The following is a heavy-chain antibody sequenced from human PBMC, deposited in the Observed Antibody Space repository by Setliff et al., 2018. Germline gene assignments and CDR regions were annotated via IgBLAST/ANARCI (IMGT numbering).Heavy chain of an antibody. Sequence: SETLSLTCAVSGYSIRSGYYWGWIRQSPGKQLEWIGNIFQSGITFYNPSLKSRVTISLDPSQNQFSLKLRSVTAADTAVYYCAKFGPLDLTGDWAFDNWGQGTLVTVSS. CDR1: GYSIRSGYY. D-gene: IGHD7-27*01. J-gene: IGHJ4*02. V-gene: IGHV4-38-2*01. CDR3: AKFGPLDLTGDWAFDN. CDR2: IFQSGIT.